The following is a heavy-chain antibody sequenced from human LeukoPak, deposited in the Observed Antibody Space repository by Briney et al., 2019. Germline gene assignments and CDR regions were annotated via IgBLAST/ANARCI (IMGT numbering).Heavy chain of an antibody. CDR2: ISAYNGNT. Sequence: ASVKVSCKASGYTSTSYGISWVRQSPGQGLEWMGWISAYNGNTNYAQKLQGRVTMTTDTSTSTAYMELRSLRSDDTAVYYCARDLNGDYDGAFGIWGQGTMVTVSS. D-gene: IGHD4-17*01. J-gene: IGHJ3*02. CDR1: GYTSTSYG. V-gene: IGHV1-18*01. CDR3: ARDLNGDYDGAFGI.